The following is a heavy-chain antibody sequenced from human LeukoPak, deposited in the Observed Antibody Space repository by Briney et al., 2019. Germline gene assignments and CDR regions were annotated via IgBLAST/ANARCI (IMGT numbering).Heavy chain of an antibody. CDR2: ISGSGGST. D-gene: IGHD3-22*01. V-gene: IGHV3-23*01. J-gene: IGHJ4*02. CDR3: AKDLGSITMIVVD. Sequence: PGGSLSLSCAASGFTFSSYAMSGVRQAPGKGLEWVSAISGSGGSTYYADSVKGRFTISRDNSKNTLYLQMNSLRAEDTAVYYCAKDLGSITMIVVDWGQGTLVTVSS. CDR1: GFTFSSYA.